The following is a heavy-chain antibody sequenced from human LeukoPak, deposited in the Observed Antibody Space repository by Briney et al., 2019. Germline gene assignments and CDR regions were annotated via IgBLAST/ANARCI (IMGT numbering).Heavy chain of an antibody. CDR1: GFTFRSYA. J-gene: IGHJ4*02. D-gene: IGHD3/OR15-3a*01. V-gene: IGHV3-11*01. CDR2: SSSSGSTM. CDR3: ARRRDFIDY. Sequence: GGSLRLSCAASGFTFRSYAMSWIRQAPGKGLEWVSYSSSSGSTMYYADSVKGRFAISRDNAKNSLYLQMNSLRAEDTAVYYCARRRDFIDYWGQGTLVTVSS.